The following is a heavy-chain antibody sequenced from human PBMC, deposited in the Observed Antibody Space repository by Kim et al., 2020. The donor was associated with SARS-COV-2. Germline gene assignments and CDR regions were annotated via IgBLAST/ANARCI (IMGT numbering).Heavy chain of an antibody. D-gene: IGHD3-10*01. J-gene: IGHJ5*02. CDR2: ISSSSSTI. Sequence: GGSLRLSCAASGFTFSSYSMNWVRQAPGKGLEWVSYISSSSSTIYYADSVKGRFTISRDNAKNSLYLQMNSLRDEDTAVYYCARDPLLWFGEFINWFDPWGQGTLVTVSS. CDR1: GFTFSSYS. CDR3: ARDPLLWFGEFINWFDP. V-gene: IGHV3-48*02.